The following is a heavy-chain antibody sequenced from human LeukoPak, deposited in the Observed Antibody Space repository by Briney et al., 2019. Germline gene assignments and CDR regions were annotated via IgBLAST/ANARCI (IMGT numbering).Heavy chain of an antibody. CDR3: AKGYAYYDFWSGQFDY. Sequence: GGSLRLSCAAPGFTFDDYAMHWVRQAPGKGLEWVSGISWNSGSIGYADSVKGRFTISRDNAKNSLYLQMNSLRAEDTALYYCAKGYAYYDFWSGQFDYWGQGTLVTVSS. V-gene: IGHV3-9*01. CDR1: GFTFDDYA. J-gene: IGHJ4*02. CDR2: ISWNSGSI. D-gene: IGHD3-3*01.